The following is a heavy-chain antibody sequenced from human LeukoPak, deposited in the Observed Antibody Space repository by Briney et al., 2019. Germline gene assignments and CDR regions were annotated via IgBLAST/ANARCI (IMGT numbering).Heavy chain of an antibody. CDR3: ARVGPDCSGGSCDSFFRVSWFGP. CDR2: MNRKRGHT. D-gene: IGHD2-15*01. J-gene: IGHJ5*02. Sequence: ASVKVSRKASVYTFTRYDTNWVPHAPAQGRECVGCMNRKRGHTRYAQKFQGRVTITRNTSISTAYMELSSLRSEDTAVYYCARVGPDCSGGSCDSFFRVSWFGPWGQGTLVTVSS. CDR1: VYTFTRYD. V-gene: IGHV1-8*03.